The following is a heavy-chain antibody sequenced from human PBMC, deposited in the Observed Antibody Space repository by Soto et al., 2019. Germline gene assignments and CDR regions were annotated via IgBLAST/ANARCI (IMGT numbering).Heavy chain of an antibody. D-gene: IGHD3-3*01. V-gene: IGHV3-13*01. Sequence: GGSLRLSCAASGFTFSSYDMHWVRQATGKGLEWVSAIGTAGDTYYPGSVKGRFTISRENAKNSLYLQMNSLRAGDTAVYYCARDLTRLGPALRFLQWLFNYYGMDVWGQGTTVTVSS. J-gene: IGHJ6*02. CDR1: GFTFSSYD. CDR2: IGTAGDT. CDR3: ARDLTRLGPALRFLQWLFNYYGMDV.